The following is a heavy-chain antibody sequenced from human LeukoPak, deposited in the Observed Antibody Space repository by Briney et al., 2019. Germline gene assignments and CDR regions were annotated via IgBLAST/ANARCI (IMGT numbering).Heavy chain of an antibody. CDR3: ARVGLMVYAISPRYYFDY. Sequence: GGSLRLSCAASGFTFSSYAMHWVRQAPGKGLEWVAVISYDGSNEYYADSVKGRFTISRDNSKNTLYLQMNSLRAEDTAVYYCARVGLMVYAISPRYYFDYWGQGTLVTVSS. V-gene: IGHV3-30-3*01. J-gene: IGHJ4*02. D-gene: IGHD2-8*01. CDR2: ISYDGSNE. CDR1: GFTFSSYA.